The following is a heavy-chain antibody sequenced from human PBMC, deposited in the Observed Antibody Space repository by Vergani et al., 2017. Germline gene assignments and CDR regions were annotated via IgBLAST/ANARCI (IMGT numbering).Heavy chain of an antibody. Sequence: QVQLVESGGGVVQPGRSLRLSCAASGFTFNQYGMHWVRQAPGKGLGWVAVTWYDGNNTQYADSVKGGFTIARDNSKSTMYLQMNSLRDEDTGVYYCARDWRLLYNRFDPLGQGTLVTVSS. CDR1: GFTFNQYG. CDR2: TWYDGNNT. D-gene: IGHD1-14*01. CDR3: ARDWRLLYNRFDP. J-gene: IGHJ5*02. V-gene: IGHV3-33*01.